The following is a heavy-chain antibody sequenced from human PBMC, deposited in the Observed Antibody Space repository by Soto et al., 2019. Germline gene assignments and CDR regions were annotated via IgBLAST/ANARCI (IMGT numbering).Heavy chain of an antibody. J-gene: IGHJ4*02. D-gene: IGHD1-26*01. V-gene: IGHV4-31*03. CDR3: ARGFGRRAYFDY. Sequence: NPSETLSLTCTVSGGSISSGGYYWSWIRQHPGKGLEWIGYIYYSGSTYYNPSLKSRVTISVDTSKNQLSLKLSSVTVADTAVYYCARGFGRRAYFDYWGQGTLVTVSS. CDR1: GGSISSGGYY. CDR2: IYYSGST.